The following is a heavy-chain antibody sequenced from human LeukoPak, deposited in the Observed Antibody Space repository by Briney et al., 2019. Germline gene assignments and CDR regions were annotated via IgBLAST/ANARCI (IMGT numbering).Heavy chain of an antibody. D-gene: IGHD3-16*01. J-gene: IGHJ4*02. CDR1: GGSISDSY. CDR2: IHYSGST. CDR3: ARVAGDNSLDY. V-gene: IGHV4-59*01. Sequence: SETLSLTCTVSGGSISDSYWSWIRQPPGKGLEWIGYIHYSGSTNYNPSLKSRGTISVDTSKSQLSLKLSSVTVADTAVYYCARVAGDNSLDYWGQGALVTVSS.